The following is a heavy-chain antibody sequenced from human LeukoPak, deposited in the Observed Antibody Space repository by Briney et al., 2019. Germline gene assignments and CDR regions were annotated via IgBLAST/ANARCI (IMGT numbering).Heavy chain of an antibody. CDR3: AREGHLTNGYSYGQNAFDI. J-gene: IGHJ3*02. CDR2: IYHSGST. V-gene: IGHV4-4*02. D-gene: IGHD5-18*01. Sequence: SGTLSLTCAVSGGSISSSNWWSWVRQPPGKGLEWIGEIYHSGSTNYNPSLKSRVTISVDTSKNQFSLKLSSVTAADTAVYYCAREGHLTNGYSYGQNAFDIWGQGTMVTVSS. CDR1: GGSISSSNW.